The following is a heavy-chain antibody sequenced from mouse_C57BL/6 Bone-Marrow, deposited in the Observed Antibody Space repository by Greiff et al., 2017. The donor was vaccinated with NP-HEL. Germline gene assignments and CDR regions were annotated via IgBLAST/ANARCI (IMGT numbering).Heavy chain of an antibody. CDR3: ARDRHGSSLYWYFDV. J-gene: IGHJ1*03. D-gene: IGHD1-1*01. CDR2: INYDGSST. CDR1: GFTFSDYY. V-gene: IGHV5-16*01. Sequence: EVKVVESEGGLVQPGRSMKLSCTASGFTFSDYYMAWVRQVPEKGLEWVANINYDGSSTYYLDSLKSRFIISRDNAKNILYLQMSSLKSEDTATYYCARDRHGSSLYWYFDVWGTGTTVTVSS.